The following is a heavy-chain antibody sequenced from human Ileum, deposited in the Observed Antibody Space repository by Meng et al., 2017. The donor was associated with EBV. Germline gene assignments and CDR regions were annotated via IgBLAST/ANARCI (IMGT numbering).Heavy chain of an antibody. V-gene: IGHV4-4*02. D-gene: IGHD3-16*01. CDR3: ARDFGPHQLWY. J-gene: IGHJ4*02. CDR1: GGSSRSSNW. CDR2: IYHSGST. Sequence: ARGLWSPSGPLPASCCASGGSSRSSNWLVWVRQPPGKGLEWIGEIYHSGSTNYNPSLKSRVTISVDKSKNQFSLKLSSVTAADTAVYYCARDFGPHQLWYWGQGTLVTVSS.